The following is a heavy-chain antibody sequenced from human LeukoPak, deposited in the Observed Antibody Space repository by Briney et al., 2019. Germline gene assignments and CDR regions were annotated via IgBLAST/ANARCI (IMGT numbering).Heavy chain of an antibody. CDR2: IIGSGVTT. V-gene: IGHV3-23*01. D-gene: IGHD3-22*01. CDR1: GFTFSSYA. J-gene: IGHJ4*02. Sequence: GGSLRLSCAGSGFTFSSYAMSWARQAPGKGLEWVSTIIGSGVTTYYADSVKGRFTISRDNSKNTLYLQMNSLRAEDTAVYYCARGVDYYENSGTIDYWGQGTLVTVSS. CDR3: ARGVDYYENSGTIDY.